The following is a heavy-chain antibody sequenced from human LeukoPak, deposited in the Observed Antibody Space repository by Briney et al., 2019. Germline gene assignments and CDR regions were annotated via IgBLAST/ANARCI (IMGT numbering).Heavy chain of an antibody. CDR1: GFXFSSYG. V-gene: IGHV3-30*18. D-gene: IGHD3-10*01. CDR2: ISYDGSNK. Sequence: PGRSLRLSCAASGFXFSSYGIHWVRQAPGKGLKWVAVISYDGSNKYYADSVKGRFTISRDNSKNTPYLQMNSLRAEDTAVYYCAKDYGWFGELLSWGQGTLVTVSS. CDR3: AKDYGWFGELLS. J-gene: IGHJ4*02.